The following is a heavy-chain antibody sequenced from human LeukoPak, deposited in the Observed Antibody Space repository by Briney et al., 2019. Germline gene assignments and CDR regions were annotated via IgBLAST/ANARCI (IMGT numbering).Heavy chain of an antibody. CDR1: GGSFSGYY. CDR3: ARHNPPDYDFWSGYYSGWFDP. Sequence: SETLSLTCAVYGGSFSGYYWSWIRQPPGKGLEWIGEINHSGSTNYNPSLKSRVTISVDTSKNQFSLKLSSVTAADTAVYYCARHNPPDYDFWSGYYSGWFDPWGQGTLVTVSS. D-gene: IGHD3-3*01. CDR2: INHSGST. V-gene: IGHV4-34*01. J-gene: IGHJ5*02.